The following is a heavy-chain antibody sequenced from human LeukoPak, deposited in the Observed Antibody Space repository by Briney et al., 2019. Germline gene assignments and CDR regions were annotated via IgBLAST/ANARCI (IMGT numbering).Heavy chain of an antibody. CDR3: ARGVWEPYY. D-gene: IGHD1-26*01. CDR2: IYYSGST. CDR1: GGSFSGYY. J-gene: IGHJ4*02. Sequence: SETLSLTCAVYGGSFSGYYWSWIRQPPGKGLEWIGYIYYSGSTNYNPSLKSRVTISVDMSKNQFSLKLSSVTAADTAVYFCARGVWEPYYWGQGTLVTVSS. V-gene: IGHV4-34*11.